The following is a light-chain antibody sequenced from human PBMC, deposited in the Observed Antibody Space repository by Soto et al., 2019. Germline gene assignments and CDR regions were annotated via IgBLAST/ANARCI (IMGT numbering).Light chain of an antibody. CDR3: QQYDNLPIT. J-gene: IGKJ5*01. CDR2: DAS. Sequence: DIQMTQSPSSLSASVGDRVTITCQASQDITNFLNWYQQKPGKAPKLLIYDASTLETGVPSRFSGGGSGTDFTFTISSLQPEDIAAYYCQQYDNLPITFDQGTRLEIK. CDR1: QDITNF. V-gene: IGKV1-33*01.